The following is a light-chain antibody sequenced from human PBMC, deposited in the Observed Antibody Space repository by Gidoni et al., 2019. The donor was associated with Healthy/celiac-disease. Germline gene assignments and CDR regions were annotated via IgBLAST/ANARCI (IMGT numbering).Light chain of an antibody. J-gene: IGKJ1*01. V-gene: IGKV4-1*01. CDR1: QSVLYSSNNKNY. CDR3: QQYYSTPRT. Sequence: DIVMTQSPDSLAVSLGERATINCKSSQSVLYSSNNKNYLAWYQQKPGQPPKLLIYWASTRESGVPDRFSGSGSGTAFTLTISSLQAEDVAVYYCQQYYSTPRTFXQXTKVXIK. CDR2: WAS.